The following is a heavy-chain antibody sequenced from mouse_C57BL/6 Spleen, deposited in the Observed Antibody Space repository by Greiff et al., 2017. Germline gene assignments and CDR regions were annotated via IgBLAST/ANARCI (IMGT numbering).Heavy chain of an antibody. CDR3: ARWDDYAERGFAY. CDR2: IYPRSGNT. J-gene: IGHJ3*01. Sequence: VKLVESGAELARPGASVKLSCKASGYTFTSYGISWVKQRTGQGLEWIGEIYPRSGNTYYNEKFKGKATLTADNSSSTAYMELRSLTSEDSAVYFCARWDDYAERGFAYWGQGTLVTVSA. D-gene: IGHD2-4*01. V-gene: IGHV1-81*01. CDR1: GYTFTSYG.